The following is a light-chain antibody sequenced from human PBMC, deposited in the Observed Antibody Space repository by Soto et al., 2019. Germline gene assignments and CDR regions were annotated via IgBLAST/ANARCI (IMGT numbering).Light chain of an antibody. Sequence: ESVLTQSPGTQSLSPGERATLSCRASQSVSNAFFAWYQQKPGQAPRLLIYGISNGATGIPDRFSGSGSGTDFTLTISRLEPEDFGVYFCQQYSSLPHTFGQGTKLEVK. CDR3: QQYSSLPHT. CDR2: GIS. J-gene: IGKJ2*01. V-gene: IGKV3-20*01. CDR1: QSVSNAF.